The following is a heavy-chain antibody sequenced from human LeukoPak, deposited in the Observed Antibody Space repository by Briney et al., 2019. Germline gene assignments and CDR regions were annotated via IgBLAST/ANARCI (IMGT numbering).Heavy chain of an antibody. V-gene: IGHV4-30-2*01. CDR3: ARGKYYYDSSGYSI. CDR2: IYHSGAT. CDR1: GASISNGGYY. D-gene: IGHD3-22*01. Sequence: SETLSLTCTVSGASISNGGYYWSWIRQPPGKGLEWIGYIYHSGATYYSPSLKSRVTVSMDRSKNQFSLKVNSVTAADTALYYCARGKYYYDSSGYSIWGQGTLVTVSS. J-gene: IGHJ4*02.